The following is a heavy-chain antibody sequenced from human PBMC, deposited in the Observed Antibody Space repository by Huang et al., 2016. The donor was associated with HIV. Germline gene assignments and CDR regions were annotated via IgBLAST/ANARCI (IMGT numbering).Heavy chain of an antibody. Sequence: QVQLVQSGAEVKKPGASVKVSCKVSGYTLTELSMHWVRQAPGKGLEWMGGFDPEYGETIYAQKFQGRVTMTEDTSTDTAVYYCATVYRRFRNHDSGDYYFDYWDQGTLVTVSS. D-gene: IGHD3-10*01. J-gene: IGHJ4*02. V-gene: IGHV1-24*01. CDR1: GYTLTELS. CDR2: FDPEYGET. CDR3: DYYFDY.